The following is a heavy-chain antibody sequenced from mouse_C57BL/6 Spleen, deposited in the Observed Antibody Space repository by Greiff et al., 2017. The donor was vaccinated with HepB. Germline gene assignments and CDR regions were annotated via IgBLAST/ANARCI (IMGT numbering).Heavy chain of an antibody. V-gene: IGHV6-3*01. J-gene: IGHJ4*01. CDR1: GFTFSNYW. D-gene: IGHD2-5*01. CDR2: IRLKSDNYAT. Sequence: DVQLQESGGGLVQPGGSMKLSCVASGFTFSNYWMNWVRQSPEKGLEWVAQIRLKSDNYATHYAESVKGRFTISRDDSKSSVYLQMNNLRAEDTGIYYCTLSYYSNSDYYAMDYWGQGTSVTVSS. CDR3: TLSYYSNSDYYAMDY.